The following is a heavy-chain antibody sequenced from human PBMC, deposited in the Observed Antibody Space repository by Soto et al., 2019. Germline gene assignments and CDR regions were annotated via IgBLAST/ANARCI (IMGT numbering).Heavy chain of an antibody. Sequence: QVQLQQWGAGLLKPSETLSLTRAVYGGSFSGYYWSWIRQPPGKGLEWIGEINHSGSTNYNPSLKSRVTISVDTSKNQFSLKLSSVTAADTAVYYCARGRYGMDVWGQGTTVTVSS. J-gene: IGHJ6*02. V-gene: IGHV4-34*01. CDR3: ARGRYGMDV. CDR1: GGSFSGYY. CDR2: INHSGST.